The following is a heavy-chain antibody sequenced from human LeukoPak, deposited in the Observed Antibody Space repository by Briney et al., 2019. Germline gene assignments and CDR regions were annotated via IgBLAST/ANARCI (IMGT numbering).Heavy chain of an antibody. V-gene: IGHV4-39*01. J-gene: IGHJ4*02. D-gene: IGHD3-10*01. Sequence: PSETLSLTCTVSGGSISSSSYYWGWIRQPPGKGLEWIGSIYYSGSTYYNPSLKSRVTISVDTSKNQFSLKLSSVTAADTAVYYSARTMVRGVFDYWGPGTLVTVSS. CDR2: IYYSGST. CDR3: ARTMVRGVFDY. CDR1: GGSISSSSYY.